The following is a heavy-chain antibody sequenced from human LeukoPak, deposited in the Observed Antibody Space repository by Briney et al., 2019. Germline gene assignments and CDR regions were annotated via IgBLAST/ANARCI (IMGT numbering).Heavy chain of an antibody. V-gene: IGHV4-61*02. J-gene: IGHJ6*03. D-gene: IGHD2-15*01. CDR1: GGSISSGSYY. CDR2: IYTSGST. Sequence: SQTLSLTCTVSGGSISSGSYYWSWIRQPAGKGLEGIGRIYTSGSTNYNPSLKSRVTISVDTSKNQFSLKLSSVTAADTAVYYCARELGYCSGGSCDNYYYYYMDVWGKGTTVTVSS. CDR3: ARELGYCSGGSCDNYYYYYMDV.